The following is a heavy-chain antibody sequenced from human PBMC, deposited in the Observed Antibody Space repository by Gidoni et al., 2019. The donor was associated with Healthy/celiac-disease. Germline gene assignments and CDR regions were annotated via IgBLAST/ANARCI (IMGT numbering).Heavy chain of an antibody. V-gene: IGHV4-31*03. CDR2: IYYSGST. CDR3: ARGDRARYSGYEEDYGMDV. D-gene: IGHD5-12*01. J-gene: IGHJ6*02. Sequence: QVQLQESGPGLVKPSQTLSLTCTVSGCSIRSGGYYWSWIRQHPGKGLEWIGYIYYSGSTYYNPSLKSRVTISVDTSKNQFSLKLSSVTAADTAVYYCARGDRARYSGYEEDYGMDVWGQGTTVTVSS. CDR1: GCSIRSGGYY.